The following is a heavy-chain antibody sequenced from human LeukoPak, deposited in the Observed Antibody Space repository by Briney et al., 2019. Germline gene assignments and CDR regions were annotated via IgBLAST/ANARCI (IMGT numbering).Heavy chain of an antibody. D-gene: IGHD3-10*01. V-gene: IGHV3-9*01. CDR3: AKDNWPYGSGSSGGSSYGMDV. Sequence: PGGSLRLSCAASGFTFDDYAMHWVRQAPGKGLEWVSGISWNSGNIGYADSVKGRFTISRDNAKNSLYLQMNSLRAEDTALYYCAKDNWPYGSGSSGGSSYGMDVWGQGTTVTVSS. CDR1: GFTFDDYA. J-gene: IGHJ6*02. CDR2: ISWNSGNI.